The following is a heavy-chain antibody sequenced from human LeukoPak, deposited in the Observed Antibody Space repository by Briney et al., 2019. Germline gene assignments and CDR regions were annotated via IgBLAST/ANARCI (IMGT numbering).Heavy chain of an antibody. CDR3: ASAAGWESAY. Sequence: PGGSLRLSCAASGTTYDSHYMTWVRQRPEKGLEWVANINQDGSEKNYVDSVKGRFTISRDNAKKSLYLQMNSLRAEDTAVYYCASAAGWESAYWGQGTLVTVSS. CDR1: GTTYDSHY. V-gene: IGHV3-7*01. D-gene: IGHD1-26*01. CDR2: INQDGSEK. J-gene: IGHJ4*02.